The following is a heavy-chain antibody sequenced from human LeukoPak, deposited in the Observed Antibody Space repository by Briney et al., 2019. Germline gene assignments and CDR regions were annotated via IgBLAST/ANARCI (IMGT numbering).Heavy chain of an antibody. Sequence: PGGSLRLSCAASGFTFSSYGMHWVRQAPGKGLEWVAFIRYDGSNKYYADSVKGRFTISRDNSKNTLYLQMNSLRAEDTAVYYCARGYYDILTGTPPIDYWGQGTLVTVSS. CDR1: GFTFSSYG. J-gene: IGHJ4*02. CDR3: ARGYYDILTGTPPIDY. V-gene: IGHV3-30*02. CDR2: IRYDGSNK. D-gene: IGHD3-9*01.